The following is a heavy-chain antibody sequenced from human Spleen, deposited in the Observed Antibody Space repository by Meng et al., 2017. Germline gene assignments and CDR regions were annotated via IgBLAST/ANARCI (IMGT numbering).Heavy chain of an antibody. V-gene: IGHV1-3*01. CDR1: GYTFTNYA. J-gene: IGHJ4*02. Sequence: QVQLVQSGAEVRKPGASVKFSCKASGYTFTNYAIHWVRQAPGQRLEWMGWINAANGNTKYLQRFQGRVTMTRDTSASTAYLELSSLTSGDTALYYCARDYGDYVTFYSWGQGSLVTVSS. CDR3: ARDYGDYVTFYS. CDR2: INAANGNT. D-gene: IGHD4-17*01.